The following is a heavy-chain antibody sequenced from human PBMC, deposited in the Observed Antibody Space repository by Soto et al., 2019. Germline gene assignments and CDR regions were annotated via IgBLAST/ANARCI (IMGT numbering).Heavy chain of an antibody. Sequence: GESLKISCKASGYSFTNYWIGWVRQMPGKGLEWMGIINPGDSDTRYCPSFQGQVTISADKSISTAYLQWSSLKASNTAMYYCARHENVLTGYNWFDPWGQGTLVTVSS. CDR3: ARHENVLTGYNWFDP. CDR2: INPGDSDT. D-gene: IGHD2-15*01. J-gene: IGHJ5*02. CDR1: GYSFTNYW. V-gene: IGHV5-51*01.